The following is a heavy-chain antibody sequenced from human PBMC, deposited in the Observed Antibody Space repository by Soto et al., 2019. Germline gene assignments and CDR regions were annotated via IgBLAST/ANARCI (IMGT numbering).Heavy chain of an antibody. CDR1: GGSISSGGYY. J-gene: IGHJ4*02. V-gene: IGHV4-31*03. D-gene: IGHD6-6*01. CDR3: ARVSGSSSSGDDY. Sequence: PSETLSLTCTVSGGSISSGGYYWSWIHQHPGKGLEWIGYIYYSGSTYYNPSLKSRVTISVDTSKNQFSLKLSSVTAADTAVYYCARVSGSSSSGDDYWGQGTLVTVSS. CDR2: IYYSGST.